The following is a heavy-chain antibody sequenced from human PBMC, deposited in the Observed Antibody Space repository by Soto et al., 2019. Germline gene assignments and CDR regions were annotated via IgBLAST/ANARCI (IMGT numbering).Heavy chain of an antibody. CDR2: INPSGGRT. Sequence: QVQLVQSGAEVKKPGASVKISCKASGYTFSRYYMHWVRQAHGQGLEWMGTINPSGGRTIYAQKFQGRVIMTRDTSTSTVYMELSSLRSEDTAVYYCAREKGYLLDYYYFYGMDVWGQGTTVTVSS. CDR1: GYTFSRYY. V-gene: IGHV1-46*01. J-gene: IGHJ6*02. D-gene: IGHD3-10*01. CDR3: AREKGYLLDYYYFYGMDV.